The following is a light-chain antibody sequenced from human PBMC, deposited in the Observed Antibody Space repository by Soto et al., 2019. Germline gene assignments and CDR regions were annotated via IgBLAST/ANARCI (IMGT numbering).Light chain of an antibody. Sequence: AIQMTQSPSSLSASVGDRVTITCRASQGIRNDLGWYQQKPGKAPKLLIYAATSLQSGVPSRFSGSGSGTDFTLTIGRLQPEDFATYYCLHDYNYPLTFGQGTKVEIK. J-gene: IGKJ1*01. CDR2: AAT. V-gene: IGKV1-6*01. CDR1: QGIRND. CDR3: LHDYNYPLT.